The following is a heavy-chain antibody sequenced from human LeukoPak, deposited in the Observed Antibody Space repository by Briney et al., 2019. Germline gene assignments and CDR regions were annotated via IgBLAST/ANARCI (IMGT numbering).Heavy chain of an antibody. D-gene: IGHD4-17*01. V-gene: IGHV3-11*01. CDR3: ATRSLHTVTHYFDY. Sequence: PGGSLRLSCAASGFTFSDNYMSWIRQAPGKGLEWISYISSSGSSISYADSVKGRFTISRDNARNSLFLQLNSLRVDDTAIYYCATRSLHTVTHYFDYWGPGILVTVSS. CDR2: ISSSGSSI. CDR1: GFTFSDNY. J-gene: IGHJ4*02.